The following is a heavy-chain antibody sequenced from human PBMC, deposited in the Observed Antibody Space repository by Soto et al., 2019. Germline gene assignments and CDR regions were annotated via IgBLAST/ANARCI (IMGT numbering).Heavy chain of an antibody. Sequence: SETLCLTCTVSGGSIGSGDYYWSRIRQPPGKGLEWIGYIYYSGSTYYNPSLKSRVTISVDTSKNQFSLKLSSVTAADTAVYYCARGMTTVTTLDYWGQGTLVTVSS. CDR1: GGSIGSGDYY. J-gene: IGHJ4*02. V-gene: IGHV4-30-4*08. D-gene: IGHD4-4*01. CDR2: IYYSGST. CDR3: ARGMTTVTTLDY.